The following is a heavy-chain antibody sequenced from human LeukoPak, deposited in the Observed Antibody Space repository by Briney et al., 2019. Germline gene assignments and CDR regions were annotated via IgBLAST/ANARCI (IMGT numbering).Heavy chain of an antibody. J-gene: IGHJ4*02. CDR2: IYTSGST. Sequence: PSETLSLTCTVSAGSISSHYWSWIRQPAGKGLEWIGRIYTSGSTNYNPSLSSRVTMSVDTSKNQFSLNLRSVTAADTAVYYCARSGGSSGWYYFDNWGQGALVTVSS. CDR3: ARSGGSSGWYYFDN. D-gene: IGHD6-19*01. CDR1: AGSISSHY. V-gene: IGHV4-4*07.